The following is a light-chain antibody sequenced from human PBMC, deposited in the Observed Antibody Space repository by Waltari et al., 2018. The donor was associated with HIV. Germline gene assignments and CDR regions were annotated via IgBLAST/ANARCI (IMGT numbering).Light chain of an antibody. Sequence: QSALTQPPSASGSPGQSVTISCTGTSSDVGGSKYVSWYQQHPGKAPKLMFYEVNKRPSGVPDRFSGSNSANTASLTVSGLQADDEADYYCNSYAGSNNWVFGGGTKLTVL. CDR1: SSDVGGSKY. CDR2: EVN. J-gene: IGLJ3*02. V-gene: IGLV2-8*01. CDR3: NSYAGSNNWV.